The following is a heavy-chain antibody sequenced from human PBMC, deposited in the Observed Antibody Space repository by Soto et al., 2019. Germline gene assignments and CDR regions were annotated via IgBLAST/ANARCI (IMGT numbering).Heavy chain of an antibody. D-gene: IGHD3-9*01. CDR2: INHSGGT. V-gene: IGHV4-34*01. J-gene: IGHJ4*02. CDR3: ASLSVPYDILTGHARSFDY. Sequence: PSETLSLTCAVYGGSFSGYYWSWIRQPPGKGLEWIGEINHSGGTNYNPSLKSRVTISVDTSKNQFSLKLSSVTAADTAVYYCASLSVPYDILTGHARSFDYWGQGTLVTVSS. CDR1: GGSFSGYY.